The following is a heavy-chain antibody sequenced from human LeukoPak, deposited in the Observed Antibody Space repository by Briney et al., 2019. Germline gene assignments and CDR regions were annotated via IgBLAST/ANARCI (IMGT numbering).Heavy chain of an antibody. CDR2: IYHSGST. CDR1: GGSISSGGYS. D-gene: IGHD3-9*01. J-gene: IGHJ6*02. Sequence: SETLSLTCAVSGGSISSGGYSWSWIRQPPGKGLEWIGYIYHSGSTYYNPSLKSRATISVDRSKNQFSLKLSSVTAADTAVYYCARIAPYYDILTGYQYGMDVWGQGTTVTVSS. CDR3: ARIAPYYDILTGYQYGMDV. V-gene: IGHV4-30-2*01.